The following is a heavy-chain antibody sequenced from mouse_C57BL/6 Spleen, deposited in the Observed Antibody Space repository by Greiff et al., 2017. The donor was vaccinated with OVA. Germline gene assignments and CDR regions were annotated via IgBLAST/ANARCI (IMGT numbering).Heavy chain of an antibody. D-gene: IGHD2-5*01. CDR2: IHPNSGST. J-gene: IGHJ2*01. V-gene: IGHV1-64*01. CDR3: AGSNYGFDY. CDR1: GYTFTSYW. Sequence: QVQLKQSGAELVKPGASVKLSCKASGYTFTSYWMHWVKQRPGQGLEWIGMIHPNSGSTNYNEKFKSKATLTVDKSSSTAYMQLSSLTSEDSAVYYCAGSNYGFDYWGQGTTLTVSS.